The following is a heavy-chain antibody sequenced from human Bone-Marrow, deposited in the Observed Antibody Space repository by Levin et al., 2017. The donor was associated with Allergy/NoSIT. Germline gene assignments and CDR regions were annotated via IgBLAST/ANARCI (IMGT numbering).Heavy chain of an antibody. Sequence: AGGSLRLSCAASGFTFSSYWMSWVRQAPGKGLEWVANIKQDGSEKYYVDSVKGRFTISRDNAKNSLYLQMNSLRAEDTAVYYCARNAYDSSGYYYSYFDYWGQGTLVTVSS. V-gene: IGHV3-7*01. J-gene: IGHJ4*02. D-gene: IGHD3-22*01. CDR3: ARNAYDSSGYYYSYFDY. CDR2: IKQDGSEK. CDR1: GFTFSSYW.